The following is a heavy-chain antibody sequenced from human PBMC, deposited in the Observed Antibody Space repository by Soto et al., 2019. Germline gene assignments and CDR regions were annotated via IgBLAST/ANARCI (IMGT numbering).Heavy chain of an antibody. CDR2: IIPILGIA. J-gene: IGHJ3*02. Sequence: ASVKVSCKASGGTFSSYTISWVRQAPGQGLEWMGRIIPILGIANYAQKFQGRVTITADKSTSTAYMELSSLRSEDTAVYYCARREALPGLTDDAFDIWGQGTMVTVSS. V-gene: IGHV1-69*02. CDR1: GGTFSSYT. CDR3: ARREALPGLTDDAFDI.